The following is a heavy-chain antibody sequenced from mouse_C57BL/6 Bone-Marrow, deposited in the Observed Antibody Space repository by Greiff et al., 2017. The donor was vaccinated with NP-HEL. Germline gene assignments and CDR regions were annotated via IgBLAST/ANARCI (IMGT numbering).Heavy chain of an antibody. CDR2: INYDGSST. D-gene: IGHD1-1*01. V-gene: IGHV5-16*01. CDR3: ARFTTVVWDYAMDY. Sequence: EVQRVESEGGLVQPGSSMKLSCTASGFTFSDYYMAWVRQVPEKGLEWVANINYDGSSTYYLDSLKSRFIISRDNAKNILYLQMSSLKSEDTATYYCARFTTVVWDYAMDYWGQGTSVTVSS. CDR1: GFTFSDYY. J-gene: IGHJ4*01.